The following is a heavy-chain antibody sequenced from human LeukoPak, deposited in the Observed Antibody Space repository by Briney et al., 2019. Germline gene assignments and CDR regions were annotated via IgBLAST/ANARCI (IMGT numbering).Heavy chain of an antibody. V-gene: IGHV3-48*01. CDR3: ARDRCTNGVCYTFAY. CDR2: ISSSSSTI. D-gene: IGHD2-8*01. CDR1: GFTFSSCG. J-gene: IGHJ4*02. Sequence: PGGSLRLSCAASGFTFSSCGMHWVRQAPGRGLEWVSYISSSSSTISYPDSVKGRFTISRDNAKNSLYLQMNNLRAEDTAVYYCARDRCTNGVCYTFAYWGQGTLVTVSS.